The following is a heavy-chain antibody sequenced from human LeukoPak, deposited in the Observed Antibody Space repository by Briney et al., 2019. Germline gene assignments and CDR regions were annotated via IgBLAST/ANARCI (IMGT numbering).Heavy chain of an antibody. D-gene: IGHD6-13*01. J-gene: IGHJ6*03. CDR2: IYPTDSDT. V-gene: IGHV5-51*01. CDR3: ARLLQQLVPHSYYYYMDV. Sequence: GESLKISCKGSGDSFSSYWIGWVRQMPGKGLEWMGIIYPTDSDTRYSPSFQGQVTISADKSISTAYLQWSSLKASDTSMYYCARLLQQLVPHSYYYYMDVWGKGTTVTISS. CDR1: GDSFSSYW.